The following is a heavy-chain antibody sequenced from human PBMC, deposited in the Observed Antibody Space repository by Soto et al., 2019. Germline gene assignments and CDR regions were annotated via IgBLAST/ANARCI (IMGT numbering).Heavy chain of an antibody. CDR2: ISHLEST. Sequence: PSETLSITCTFSVASISCGGFSWSWIRQSPGKGLEWIGYISHLESTYFHPSFKSRLTMSIDRTRNQFSLKLTSVTAADMAVYYCARGGGYDSFDYWGQGVLVTGSS. V-gene: IGHV4-30-2*06. CDR1: VASISCGGFS. CDR3: ARGGGYDSFDY. J-gene: IGHJ4*02. D-gene: IGHD5-12*01.